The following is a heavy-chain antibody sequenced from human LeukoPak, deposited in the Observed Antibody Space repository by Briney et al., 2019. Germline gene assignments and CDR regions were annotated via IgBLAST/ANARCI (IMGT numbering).Heavy chain of an antibody. CDR3: ARSLGNTNNY. D-gene: IGHD3-16*01. CDR1: GGSINNYY. Sequence: SETLSLTCTVSGGSINNYYWSWIRQPPGKGLEWIGYIYYSGSTNYNPSLKSRVTISVDTSKNQFSLKLSSVTAADTAVYYCARSLGNTNNYWGQGTLVTVSS. CDR2: IYYSGST. V-gene: IGHV4-59*01. J-gene: IGHJ4*02.